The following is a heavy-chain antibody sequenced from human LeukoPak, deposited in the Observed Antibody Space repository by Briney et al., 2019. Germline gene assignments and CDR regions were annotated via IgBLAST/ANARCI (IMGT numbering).Heavy chain of an antibody. CDR2: INSVGSST. V-gene: IGHV3-74*01. D-gene: IGHD6-19*01. CDR3: ARERTSGWDAFDF. CDR1: GFTFSSFW. J-gene: IGHJ4*02. Sequence: PEGSLRLSCAASGFTFSSFWMHWVRQAPGKGLVWVSRINSVGSSTSYADSVKGRFTISRDNAKNTLYLQMNSLRAEDTAVYYCARERTSGWDAFDFWGQGTLVTVSS.